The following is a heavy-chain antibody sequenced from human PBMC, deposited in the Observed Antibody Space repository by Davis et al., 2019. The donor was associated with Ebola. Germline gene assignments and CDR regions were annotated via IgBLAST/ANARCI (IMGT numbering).Heavy chain of an antibody. CDR3: ARVGGWYFDY. J-gene: IGHJ4*02. CDR1: GFTFSSYS. CDR2: ISSSSSYI. Sequence: GESLKISCAASGFTFSSYSMNWVRQAPGKGLEWVSYISSSSSYIYYADSVKGRFTISRDNAKNSLYLQMNSLRAEDTAVYYCARVGGWYFDYWGQGTLVTVSS. V-gene: IGHV3-21*05. D-gene: IGHD3-16*01.